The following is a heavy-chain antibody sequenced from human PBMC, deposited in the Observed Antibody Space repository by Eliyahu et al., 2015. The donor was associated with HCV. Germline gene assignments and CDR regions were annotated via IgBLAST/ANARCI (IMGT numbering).Heavy chain of an antibody. Sequence: QVQLQQWGAGLLKPSETLSLTCAVYGGSFNNYYWSWIRQPPGKGLEWIGEINHSGSINYNPFLKSRVTISVDTSKNQFSLKLSSVTAADTAVYYCARGDLVVVVAATRYYYYSLDVWGQGTTVTVSS. D-gene: IGHD2-15*01. CDR2: INHSGSI. CDR3: ARGDLVVVVAATRYYYYSLDV. V-gene: IGHV4-34*01. CDR1: GGSFNNYY. J-gene: IGHJ6*02.